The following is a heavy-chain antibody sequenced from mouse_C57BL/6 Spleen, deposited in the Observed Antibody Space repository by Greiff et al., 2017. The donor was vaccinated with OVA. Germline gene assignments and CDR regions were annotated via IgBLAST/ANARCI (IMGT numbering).Heavy chain of an antibody. J-gene: IGHJ4*01. Sequence: VKLMESGAELVRPGASVKLSCKASGYTFTDYYINWVKQRPGQGLEWIARIYPGSGNTYYNEKFKGKATLTAEKSSSTAYMQLSSLTSEDSAVYLCARWGDEDAMDYWGQGTSVTVSS. V-gene: IGHV1-76*01. CDR3: ARWGDEDAMDY. D-gene: IGHD3-3*01. CDR2: IYPGSGNT. CDR1: GYTFTDYY.